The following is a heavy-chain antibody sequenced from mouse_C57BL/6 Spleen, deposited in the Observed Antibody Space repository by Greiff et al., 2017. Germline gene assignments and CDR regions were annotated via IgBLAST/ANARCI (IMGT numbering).Heavy chain of an antibody. CDR3: ARDDGYYDYYAMDY. CDR1: GFTFSSYG. J-gene: IGHJ4*01. D-gene: IGHD2-3*01. CDR2: ISSGGSYT. Sequence: EVQGVESGGDLVKPGGSLKLSCAASGFTFSSYGMSWVRQTPDKRLEWVATISSGGSYTYYPDSVKGRFTISRDNAKNTLYLQMSSLKSEDTAMYYCARDDGYYDYYAMDYWGQGTSVTVSS. V-gene: IGHV5-6*01.